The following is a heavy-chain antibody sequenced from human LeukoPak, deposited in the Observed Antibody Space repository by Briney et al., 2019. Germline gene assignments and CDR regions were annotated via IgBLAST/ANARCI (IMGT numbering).Heavy chain of an antibody. J-gene: IGHJ6*02. CDR1: GYTFTGYY. CDR2: INPNSGGT. V-gene: IGHV1-2*02. Sequence: GASVKVSCKASGYTFTGYYMHWVRQAAGQGLEWRGWINPNSGGTNYAQKCQGRVTMTRDTSISTAYMELSRLRSDDTAVYYCARVATIGYYYYGMDVWGQGTTVTVSS. CDR3: ARVATIGYYYYGMDV. D-gene: IGHD5-12*01.